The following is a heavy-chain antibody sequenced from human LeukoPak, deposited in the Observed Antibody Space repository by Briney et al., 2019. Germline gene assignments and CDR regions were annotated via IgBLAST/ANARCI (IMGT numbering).Heavy chain of an antibody. D-gene: IGHD2-2*02. Sequence: GGSLRLSCAPSGFTFSRYAMHWVRQAPGKGLEWGAVISYDGSNKYYADSVKGRFTISRDNSKNTLYLQMNSLRAEDTAVYYCAKDQGYCSSASCYNFDYWGQGTLVTVSS. CDR3: AKDQGYCSSASCYNFDY. CDR1: GFTFSRYA. CDR2: ISYDGSNK. J-gene: IGHJ4*02. V-gene: IGHV3-30*04.